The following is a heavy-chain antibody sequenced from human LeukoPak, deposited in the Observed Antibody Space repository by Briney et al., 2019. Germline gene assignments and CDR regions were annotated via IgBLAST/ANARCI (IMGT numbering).Heavy chain of an antibody. V-gene: IGHV3-23*01. CDR2: ISGSGGST. CDR1: GFTFSTYG. D-gene: IGHD7-27*01. Sequence: PGGSLRLSCAASGFTFSTYGMSWVRQAPGKGLEWVSAISGSGGSTYYADSVQGRFTISRDNSKSTLYLQMNNLRAEDTAVYYCAKDLHWGLDYWGQGTLVTVSS. J-gene: IGHJ4*02. CDR3: AKDLHWGLDY.